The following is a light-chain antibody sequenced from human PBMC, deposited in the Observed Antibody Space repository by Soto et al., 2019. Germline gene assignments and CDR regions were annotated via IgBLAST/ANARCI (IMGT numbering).Light chain of an antibody. Sequence: EIVMTQSPVTLSVSPGERATLSCRASQSVNSHLAWYQQRPGQAPRLLIYGASTRATGIPARFSGSGSGTEFTLTISSLQPEDFATYYCQQLNSYPRTFGQGTKVEIK. CDR1: QSVNSH. CDR2: GAS. CDR3: QQLNSYPRT. V-gene: IGKV3-15*01. J-gene: IGKJ1*01.